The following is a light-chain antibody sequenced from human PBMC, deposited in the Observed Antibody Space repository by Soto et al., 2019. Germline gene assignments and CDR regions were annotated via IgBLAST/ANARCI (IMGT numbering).Light chain of an antibody. J-gene: IGLJ1*01. CDR1: GSDVVGFNF. CDR3: SSYTGTTTLGYV. CDR2: DVS. Sequence: QSVLTQPASVSGSPGQSITICCTGTGSDVVGFNFVSWYQQHPGKAPKLIIYDVSDRPSGVSNRFSGSKSGNTASLTISGLQTEDEAAYYCSSYTGTTTLGYVFGTGTKVTVL. V-gene: IGLV2-14*03.